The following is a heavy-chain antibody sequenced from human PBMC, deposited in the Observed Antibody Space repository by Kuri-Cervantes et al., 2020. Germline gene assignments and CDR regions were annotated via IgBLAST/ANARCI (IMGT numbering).Heavy chain of an antibody. CDR1: GFTFSSYA. Sequence: GGSLRLSCAASGFTFSSYAMHWVRQAPGKGLEWVAVISYDGSNKYYADSVKGRFTISRDNSKNTLYLQMNSLKTEDTAVYYCATDQWGLSVSMDVWGQGTTVTVSS. CDR3: ATDQWGLSVSMDV. V-gene: IGHV3-30-3*01. CDR2: ISYDGSNK. D-gene: IGHD2-8*01. J-gene: IGHJ6*02.